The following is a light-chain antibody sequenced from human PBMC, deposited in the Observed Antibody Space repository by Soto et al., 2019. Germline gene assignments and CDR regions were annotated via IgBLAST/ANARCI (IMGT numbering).Light chain of an antibody. V-gene: IGKV1-39*01. CDR2: KAS. Sequence: DIQMTQSPSSLSASVGDRVTITCRASQNISSCLNWYQQKPGKAPKLLIYKASTLQSGVPSWFSGSGSGTDFTLTISSLQPEDFATYYCQQCYSNPGAFGQGTKVELK. CDR3: QQCYSNPGA. J-gene: IGKJ1*01. CDR1: QNISSC.